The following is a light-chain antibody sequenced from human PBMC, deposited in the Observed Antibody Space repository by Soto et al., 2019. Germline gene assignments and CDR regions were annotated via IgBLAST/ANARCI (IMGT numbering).Light chain of an antibody. CDR1: QSVSSN. Sequence: EIVMTQSPATLSVSPGERATLSCRASQSVSSNLAWYLQKPGQAPRLLIYGASTRATGIPARFSGSGSGTEFTLTISSLEPEDFAVYYCQQRSNWPRTFGQGTKVDIK. J-gene: IGKJ1*01. V-gene: IGKV3-15*01. CDR3: QQRSNWPRT. CDR2: GAS.